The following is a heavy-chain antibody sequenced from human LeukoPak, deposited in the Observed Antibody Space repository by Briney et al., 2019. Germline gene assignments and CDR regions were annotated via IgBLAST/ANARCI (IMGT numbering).Heavy chain of an antibody. V-gene: IGHV3-33*01. J-gene: IGHJ4*02. Sequence: PGGSLRLSCAASGFTFSSYGMHWVRQAPVKGLEWVAVIWYDGSNKYYADSVKGRFTISRDNSKNTLYLQMNSLRAEDTAVYYCARGYRYYYDSSGYFDYWGQGTLVTVSS. CDR1: GFTFSSYG. CDR2: IWYDGSNK. CDR3: ARGYRYYYDSSGYFDY. D-gene: IGHD3-22*01.